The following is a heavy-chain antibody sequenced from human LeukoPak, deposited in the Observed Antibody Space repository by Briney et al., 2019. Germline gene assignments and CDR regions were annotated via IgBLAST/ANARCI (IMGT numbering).Heavy chain of an antibody. CDR2: ISSSSSYI. J-gene: IGHJ4*02. CDR1: GFTFSSYS. Sequence: GGSLRLSCAASGFTFSSYSMNWVRQAPGRGLEWVSSISSSSSYIYYADSVKGRFTISRDNAKNSLYLQMNSLRAEDTATYYCVSAIRGSPIDYWGQGTLVSVPS. CDR3: VSAIRGSPIDY. V-gene: IGHV3-21*01. D-gene: IGHD3-10*01.